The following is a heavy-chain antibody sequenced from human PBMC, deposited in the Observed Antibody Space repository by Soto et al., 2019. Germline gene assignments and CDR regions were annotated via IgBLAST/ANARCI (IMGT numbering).Heavy chain of an antibody. CDR1: GGSISSGDYY. CDR2: IYYSGST. D-gene: IGHD3-22*01. V-gene: IGHV4-30-4*01. CDR3: ATKGRYYYDSSGYYYDDY. J-gene: IGHJ4*02. Sequence: SETLSLTCTVSGGSISSGDYYWSWIRQPPGKGLEWIGHIYYSGSTYYNPSLKSRVTISVDTSKNQFSLKLSSVTAADTAVYYCATKGRYYYDSSGYYYDDYWGQGTLVTVSS.